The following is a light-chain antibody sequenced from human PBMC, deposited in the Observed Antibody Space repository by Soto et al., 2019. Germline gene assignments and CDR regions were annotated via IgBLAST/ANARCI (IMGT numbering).Light chain of an antibody. Sequence: EIVLTQSPATLSLSPGERATLSCRASQSVSSYLAWYQQKPGQAPRLLIYDAFNRASGIPARFSGSGSGTDFTLTISSLEPEDFAVYYCQRRSNWPPLTFGGGTRVEIK. CDR3: QRRSNWPPLT. V-gene: IGKV3-11*01. CDR1: QSVSSY. J-gene: IGKJ4*01. CDR2: DAF.